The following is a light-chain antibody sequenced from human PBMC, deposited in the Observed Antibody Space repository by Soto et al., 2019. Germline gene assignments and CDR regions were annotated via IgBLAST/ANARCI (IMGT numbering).Light chain of an antibody. CDR1: SSDAGAYNY. V-gene: IGLV2-14*03. Sequence: QSVLAQPSSVSGSPGQWITISCTGTSSDAGAYNYVSWYQHHPGKAPKLIIYDVSDRPSGVSNRFSASKSGSTASLTISGLQAEDEADYYCSSYTSSNTEVFGTGTKVTVL. CDR2: DVS. J-gene: IGLJ1*01. CDR3: SSYTSSNTEV.